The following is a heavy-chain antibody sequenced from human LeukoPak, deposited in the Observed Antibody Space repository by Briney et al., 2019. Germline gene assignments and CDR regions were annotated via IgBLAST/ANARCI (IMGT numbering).Heavy chain of an antibody. CDR2: IYYSGST. Sequence: PSETLSLTCTVSGGSISSHYWSWIRQPPGKGLEWIGYIYYSGSTNYNPSLKSRVTISVDTSKNQFSLKLSSVTAADTAVYYCARRVAAAAGNNWFDPWGQGTLVTVSS. CDR1: GGSISSHY. CDR3: ARRVAAAAGNNWFDP. D-gene: IGHD6-13*01. V-gene: IGHV4-59*08. J-gene: IGHJ5*02.